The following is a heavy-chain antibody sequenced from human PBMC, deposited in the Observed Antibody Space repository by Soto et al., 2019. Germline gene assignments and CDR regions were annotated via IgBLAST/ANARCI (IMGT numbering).Heavy chain of an antibody. CDR3: ARVTDCGGDCYGGWFDP. V-gene: IGHV4-39*07. J-gene: IGHJ5*02. CDR1: GGSISSSSYY. Sequence: SETLSLTCNVSGGSISSSSYYWGWIRQPPGKGLEWIGSIYHSGYIYDNPSFRSRVTISVDTSKSQFSLKVNSVTAADTAMYYCARVTDCGGDCYGGWFDPWGQGTLVTVSS. D-gene: IGHD2-21*02. CDR2: IYHSGYI.